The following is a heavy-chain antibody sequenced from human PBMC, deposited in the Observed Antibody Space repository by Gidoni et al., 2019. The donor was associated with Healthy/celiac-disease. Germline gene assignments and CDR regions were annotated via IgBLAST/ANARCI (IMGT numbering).Heavy chain of an antibody. V-gene: IGHV4-31*03. CDR3: ARVSYSSSWYGIGWFDP. D-gene: IGHD6-13*01. CDR2: IYYSGST. CDR1: GGSLSSGGYC. Sequence: QVQLQESGPGLVKPSQTLSLTCTVSGGSLSSGGYCWSWIRQHPGKGLEWIGYIYYSGSTYYNPSLKGRVTISVDTSKNQFSLKLSSVTAADTAVYYCARVSYSSSWYGIGWFDPWGQGTLVTVSS. J-gene: IGHJ5*02.